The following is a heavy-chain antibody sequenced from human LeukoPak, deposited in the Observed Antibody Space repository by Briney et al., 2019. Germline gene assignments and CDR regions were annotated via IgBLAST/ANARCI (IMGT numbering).Heavy chain of an antibody. V-gene: IGHV3-11*01. CDR3: ARVKTAWHSEVNYHFYYMDV. J-gene: IGHJ6*03. D-gene: IGHD1-1*01. CDR2: ISSSGTSI. CDR1: RLIFSDYY. Sequence: GGSLRLSCAASRLIFSDYYLTWIRQAPGKGLEWVSYISSSGTSISYADSVKGRFTISRDNANNSLYLHMNSLRADDTAIYYCARVKTAWHSEVNYHFYYMDVWGKGTTVTVSS.